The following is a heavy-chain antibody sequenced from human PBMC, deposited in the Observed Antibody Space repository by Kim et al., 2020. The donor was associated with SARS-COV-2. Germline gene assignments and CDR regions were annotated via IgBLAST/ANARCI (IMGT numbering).Heavy chain of an antibody. D-gene: IGHD3-10*01. CDR1: GYTFTGYY. CDR2: INPNSGGT. CDR3: ARDSKRGDYYYGMDV. J-gene: IGHJ6*02. V-gene: IGHV1-2*06. Sequence: ASVKVSCKASGYTFTGYYMHWVRQAPGQGLEWMGRINPNSGGTNYAQKFQGRVTMTRDTSISTAYMELSRLRSDDTAVYYCARDSKRGDYYYGMDVWGQGTTVTVSS.